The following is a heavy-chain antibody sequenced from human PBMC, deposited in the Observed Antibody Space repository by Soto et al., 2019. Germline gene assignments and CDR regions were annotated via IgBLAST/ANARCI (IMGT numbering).Heavy chain of an antibody. CDR2: ITPILGIA. J-gene: IGHJ4*02. Sequence: QVQLVQSGAEVKKPGSSVTVSCKASGGTFSSYTISWVRQARVQGLDWMGRITPILGIANYAQKLQGRVTISADNSTSTGYMELRSLRAEDTAVYYCARDRKIGGSSTSDLAFDYSGQGPLVTVSS. D-gene: IGHD6-13*01. V-gene: IGHV1-69*08. CDR1: GGTFSSYT. CDR3: ARDRKIGGSSTSDLAFDY.